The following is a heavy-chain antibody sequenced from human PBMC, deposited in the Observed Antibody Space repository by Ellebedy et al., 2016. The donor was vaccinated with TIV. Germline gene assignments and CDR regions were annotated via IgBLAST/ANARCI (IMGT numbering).Heavy chain of an antibody. CDR3: ATPPVPGAFDI. CDR2: ISSSGSTI. Sequence: GGSLRLSCAASGFTFSDYYMSWIRQAPGKGLEWVSYISSSGSTIYYADSVKGRFTISRDNAKNSLYLQMNSLRAEDTAVYYCATPPVPGAFDIWGQGTMVTVSS. CDR1: GFTFSDYY. V-gene: IGHV3-11*01. J-gene: IGHJ3*02.